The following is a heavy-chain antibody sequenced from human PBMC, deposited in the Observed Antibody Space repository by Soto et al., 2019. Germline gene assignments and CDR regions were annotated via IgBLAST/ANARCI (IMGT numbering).Heavy chain of an antibody. J-gene: IGHJ5*02. CDR2: ISGSGGLT. D-gene: IGHD3-10*01. CDR3: AKQVETMVPYNGSDP. Sequence: EVQLLESGGGLVQPGSSLRLSCAASGFSFSGYAMSWVRQAPGKGLEWVSGISGSGGLTYHADSVKGRFTISRDNSKNTLYLQMTSLRAEDTALYYCAKQVETMVPYNGSDPWGQGTLVTVSS. V-gene: IGHV3-23*01. CDR1: GFSFSGYA.